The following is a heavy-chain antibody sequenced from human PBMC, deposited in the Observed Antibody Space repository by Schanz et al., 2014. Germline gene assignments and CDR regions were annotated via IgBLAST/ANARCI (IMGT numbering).Heavy chain of an antibody. CDR2: ISRSSSTI. D-gene: IGHD3-3*01. CDR1: GFTFSNYA. Sequence: GQLVESGGGVVQPGRSLRLSCAGSGFTFSNYAIHWVRQAPGQGLEWVSYISRSSSTIYYADSVRGRFTISRDNAKNSLYLQMNSLTAEDTPVYYCARGVRIDYWGQGTLVTVSS. CDR3: ARGVRIDY. V-gene: IGHV3-48*04. J-gene: IGHJ4*02.